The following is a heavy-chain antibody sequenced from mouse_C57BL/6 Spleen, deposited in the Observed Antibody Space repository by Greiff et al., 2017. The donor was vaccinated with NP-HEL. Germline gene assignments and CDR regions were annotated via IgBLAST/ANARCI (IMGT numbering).Heavy chain of an antibody. CDR2: IHPSDSDT. CDR3: ARGACDYYAMDY. CDR1: GYTFTSYW. V-gene: IGHV1-74*01. Sequence: QVQLQQPGAELVKPGASVKVSCKASGYTFTSYWMHWVKQRPGQGLEWIGRIHPSDSDTNSNQKFKGKATLTVDNSSSTAYMQLSSLPSEDSAVYYCARGACDYYAMDYWGQGTSVTVSS. J-gene: IGHJ4*01.